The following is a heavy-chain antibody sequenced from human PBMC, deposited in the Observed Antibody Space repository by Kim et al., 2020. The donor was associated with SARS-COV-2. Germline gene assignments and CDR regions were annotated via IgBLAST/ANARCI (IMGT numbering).Heavy chain of an antibody. Sequence: GGSLRLSCTASGFTFSSSSMTWVRQAPGKGLEWVSSIGATGVHIFYADSVKGRFTISRDNSNNILSLQMHSLRAEDTALYFCTKGGRRQLIDFWGQGTLV. CDR3: TKGGRRQLIDF. J-gene: IGHJ4*02. CDR1: GFTFSSSS. CDR2: IGATGVHI. V-gene: IGHV3-23*01. D-gene: IGHD5-18*01.